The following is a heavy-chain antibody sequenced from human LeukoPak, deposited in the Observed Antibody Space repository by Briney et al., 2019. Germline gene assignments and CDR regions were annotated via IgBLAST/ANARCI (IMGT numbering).Heavy chain of an antibody. D-gene: IGHD3-22*01. CDR1: GGSISSYY. J-gene: IGHJ4*02. Sequence: SETLSLTCTVSGGSISSYYWSWIRQPPGKGLEWIGYIYYSGSTNYNPSLKSRATISVDTSKNQFSLKLSSVTAADTAVYYCAREYSSGYFDYWGQGTLVTVSS. CDR2: IYYSGST. V-gene: IGHV4-59*12. CDR3: AREYSSGYFDY.